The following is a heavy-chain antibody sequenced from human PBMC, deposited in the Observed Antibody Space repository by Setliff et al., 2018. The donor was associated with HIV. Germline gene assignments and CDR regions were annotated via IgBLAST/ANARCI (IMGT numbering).Heavy chain of an antibody. Sequence: SETLSLTCTVSGGSISSYYWSWIRQPPGKGLEWIGYIYYSGSTNYNPSLKSRVTISVDTSKNQFSLKLSSVTAADTAVYYCARNPCSGGSCPDSFDIWGQGTMVTVSS. V-gene: IGHV4-59*01. J-gene: IGHJ3*02. CDR3: ARNPCSGGSCPDSFDI. D-gene: IGHD2-15*01. CDR2: IYYSGST. CDR1: GGSISSYY.